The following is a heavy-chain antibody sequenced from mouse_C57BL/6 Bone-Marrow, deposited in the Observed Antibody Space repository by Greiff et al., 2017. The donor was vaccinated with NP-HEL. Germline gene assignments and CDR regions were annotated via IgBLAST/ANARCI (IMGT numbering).Heavy chain of an antibody. CDR3: ARFYYYGSSNPYFDY. Sequence: QVQLQQPGAELVRPGSSVKLSCKASGYTFTSYWMHWVKQRPIQGLAWIGNIDPSDSETHYNQKFKDKATLTVDKSSSTAYMQLSSLTSEDSAVYYCARFYYYGSSNPYFDYWGQGTTLTVSS. D-gene: IGHD1-1*01. J-gene: IGHJ2*01. V-gene: IGHV1-52*01. CDR2: IDPSDSET. CDR1: GYTFTSYW.